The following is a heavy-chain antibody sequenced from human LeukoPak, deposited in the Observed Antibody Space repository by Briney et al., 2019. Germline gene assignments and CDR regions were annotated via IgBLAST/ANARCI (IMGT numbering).Heavy chain of an antibody. CDR3: AKTAERGYSDY. D-gene: IGHD5-18*01. Sequence: SVKVSCKASGGTFSSYTISWVRQAPGQGLQWMGRIIPILGIANYAQKFQGRVTITADKSTSTAYMELSSLRSEDTAVYYCAKTAERGYSDYWGQGTLVTVSS. CDR2: IIPILGIA. V-gene: IGHV1-69*02. CDR1: GGTFSSYT. J-gene: IGHJ4*02.